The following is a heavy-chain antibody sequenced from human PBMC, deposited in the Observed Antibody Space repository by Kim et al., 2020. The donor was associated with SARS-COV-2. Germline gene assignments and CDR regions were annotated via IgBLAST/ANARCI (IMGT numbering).Heavy chain of an antibody. Sequence: GGSLRLSCAASGFTFSGYYMYWVRQTPGKGLEWVSRIKYDGSSTSYADSVKGRFIVSRDNTKNTLYLQINSLRAEDTAVYYCAKDRNYAMDVWGQGSTVTVSS. J-gene: IGHJ6*02. CDR3: AKDRNYAMDV. V-gene: IGHV3-74*01. CDR2: IKYDGSST. CDR1: GFTFSGYY.